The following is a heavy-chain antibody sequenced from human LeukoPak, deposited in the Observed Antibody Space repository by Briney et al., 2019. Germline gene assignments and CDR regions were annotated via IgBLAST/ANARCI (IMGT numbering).Heavy chain of an antibody. CDR1: GGSISNYY. J-gene: IGHJ4*02. CDR3: ARARYAVRGVLAFDY. D-gene: IGHD3-10*01. V-gene: IGHV4-59*12. Sequence: SETLSLTCTVSGGSISNYYWSWIRQPPGKGLEWIGYIYYSGSTYYNPSLKSRVTISVDTSKNQFSLKLTSVTAADTAVYYCARARYAVRGVLAFDYWGQGTLVTVSS. CDR2: IYYSGST.